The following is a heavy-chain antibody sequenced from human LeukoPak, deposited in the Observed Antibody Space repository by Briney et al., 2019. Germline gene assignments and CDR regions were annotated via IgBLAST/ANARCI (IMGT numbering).Heavy chain of an antibody. Sequence: GGSLRLSCAASGFTFSSYAMSWVRQAPGKGLEWVSTISGSGGSTYYADSVKGRFTISRDNSKNTLYLQTNSLRAEDTAVYYCAKDKSVRYSGSFTYGDYFDYWGQGTLVTVSS. CDR3: AKDKSVRYSGSFTYGDYFDY. J-gene: IGHJ4*02. CDR1: GFTFSSYA. V-gene: IGHV3-23*01. D-gene: IGHD1-26*01. CDR2: ISGSGGST.